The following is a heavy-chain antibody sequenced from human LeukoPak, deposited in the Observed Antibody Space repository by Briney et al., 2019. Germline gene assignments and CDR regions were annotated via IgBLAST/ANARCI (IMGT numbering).Heavy chain of an antibody. CDR1: GGSISSGSYY. V-gene: IGHV4-61*02. J-gene: IGHJ4*02. D-gene: IGHD3-3*01. CDR2: IYTSGST. Sequence: SQTLSLTCTVSGGSISSGSYYWSWIRQPAGKGLEWIGRIYTSGSTNYNPSLKSRVTMSVDTSKNQFSLKLSSVTAADTAVYYCARGALDYDFWSGYSYYFDYWGQGTLVTVSS. CDR3: ARGALDYDFWSGYSYYFDY.